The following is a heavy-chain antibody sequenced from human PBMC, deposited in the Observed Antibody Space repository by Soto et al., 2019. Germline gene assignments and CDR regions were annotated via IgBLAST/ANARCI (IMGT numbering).Heavy chain of an antibody. V-gene: IGHV4-31*03. J-gene: IGHJ5*02. CDR3: ARDGLVYCSGGSCPGNWFDP. CDR2: IYYSGST. CDR1: GGSISSGGYY. D-gene: IGHD2-15*01. Sequence: PSETLSLTCTVSGGSISSGGYYWSWIRQHPGKGLEWIGYIYYSGSTYYNPSLKSRVTISVDTSKNQFSLKLSSVTAADTAVYYSARDGLVYCSGGSCPGNWFDPWGQGTLVTFST.